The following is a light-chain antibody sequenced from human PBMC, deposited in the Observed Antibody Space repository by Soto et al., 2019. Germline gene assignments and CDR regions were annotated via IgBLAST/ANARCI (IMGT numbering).Light chain of an antibody. V-gene: IGLV1-47*01. J-gene: IGLJ1*01. Sequence: QSVLTQPPSASGTPGQRVTISCSGSSSNIGSNYVYWYQQLPGTAPKLLIYRNNQRPSGVPDRFSGSKSGTSASLAISGLRSEDEADYHCAAWDDSLRGYVFGTGTKGTVL. CDR1: SSNIGSNY. CDR3: AAWDDSLRGYV. CDR2: RNN.